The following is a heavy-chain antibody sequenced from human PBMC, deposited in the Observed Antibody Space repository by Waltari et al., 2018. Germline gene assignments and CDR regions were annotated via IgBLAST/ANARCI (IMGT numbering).Heavy chain of an antibody. D-gene: IGHD1-7*01. J-gene: IGHJ3*02. V-gene: IGHV1-2*02. CDR2: INANTGGA. CDR1: GYTFTAYY. Sequence: QIQIMQSGAEVKKPGASVKVSCQASGYTFTAYYIHWARQAPGQGLEWMGWINANTGGADWAQSLHGRVTVTRDTSISTVYMELSVLTSDDTAVYYCAREALGGTKAFDMWGQGTMVTVSS. CDR3: AREALGGTKAFDM.